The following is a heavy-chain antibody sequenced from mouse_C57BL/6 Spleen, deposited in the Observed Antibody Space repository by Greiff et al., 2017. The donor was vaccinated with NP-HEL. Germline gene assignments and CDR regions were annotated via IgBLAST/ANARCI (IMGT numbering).Heavy chain of an antibody. J-gene: IGHJ4*01. CDR2: IDPEDGDT. CDR3: TTCRAYSNEYAMDY. D-gene: IGHD2-5*01. Sequence: EVKLQESGAELVRPGASVKLYCTASGFNIKDYYMHWVKQRPEQGLEWIGRIDPEDGDTEYAPKFQGKATMTADTSSNTAYLQLSSLTSEDTAVYYCTTCRAYSNEYAMDYWGQGTSVTVSS. V-gene: IGHV14-1*01. CDR1: GFNIKDYY.